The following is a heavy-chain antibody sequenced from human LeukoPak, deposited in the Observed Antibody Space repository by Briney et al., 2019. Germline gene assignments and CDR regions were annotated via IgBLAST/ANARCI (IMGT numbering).Heavy chain of an antibody. J-gene: IGHJ4*02. CDR3: AKDHGMWSSSWSFDY. V-gene: IGHV3-30*02. D-gene: IGHD6-13*01. CDR2: IAFDGSDK. Sequence: GGSLRLSCTPSGFTFSSYGMHWVRQAPGKGLEWVAFIAFDGSDKIYADSVKGRFTISRGNPWNILYLQMNRLRAEDTAVYYCAKDHGMWSSSWSFDYWGQGTLVTVAS. CDR1: GFTFSSYG.